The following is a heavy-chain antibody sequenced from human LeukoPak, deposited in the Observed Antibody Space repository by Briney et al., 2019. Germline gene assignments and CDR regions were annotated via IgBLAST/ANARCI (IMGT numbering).Heavy chain of an antibody. D-gene: IGHD6-19*01. V-gene: IGHV4-39*01. J-gene: IGHJ4*02. CDR1: GGSISSSSYY. Sequence: SETLSLTCTVSGGSISSSSYYWGWIRQPPGKGLEWIGSIYYSGSTYYNPSLKSRVTISVDTSKNQFSLKLSSVTAADTAAYYCARRDMSKAGFDYWGQGTLVTVSS. CDR3: ARRDMSKAGFDY. CDR2: IYYSGST.